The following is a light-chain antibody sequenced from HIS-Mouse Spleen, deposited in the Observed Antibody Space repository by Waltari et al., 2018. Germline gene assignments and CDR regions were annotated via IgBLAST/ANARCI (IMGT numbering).Light chain of an antibody. CDR2: EDS. Sequence: SYELTQPPSVSVSPGQTARITCVGGALPKKYAYWYQQKSGQAPVLVIYEDSKRPSGIPERFSGSSSGTMATLTISGAQVEDEADYYCYSTDSSGNHRVFGGGTKLTVL. CDR3: YSTDSSGNHRV. V-gene: IGLV3-10*01. CDR1: ALPKKY. J-gene: IGLJ2*01.